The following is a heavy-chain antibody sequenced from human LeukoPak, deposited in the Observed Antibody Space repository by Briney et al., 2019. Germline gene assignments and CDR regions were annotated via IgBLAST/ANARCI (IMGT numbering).Heavy chain of an antibody. J-gene: IGHJ6*02. Sequence: GGSLRLSCAASGFTFSSYWMSWVRQAPGKGLEWVAVISYAGSNKYYADSVKGRFTISRDNSKNTLYLQMNSLRAEDTAVYYCARAFSSSTTPDYYYYYGMDVWGQGTTVTVSS. V-gene: IGHV3-30-3*01. CDR3: ARAFSSSTTPDYYYYYGMDV. CDR2: ISYAGSNK. D-gene: IGHD6-6*01. CDR1: GFTFSSYW.